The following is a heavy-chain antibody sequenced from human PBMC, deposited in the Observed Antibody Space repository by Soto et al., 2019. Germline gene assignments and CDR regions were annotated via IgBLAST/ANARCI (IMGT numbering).Heavy chain of an antibody. CDR1: EFKIINFA. V-gene: IGHV3-23*01. CDR2: ISGSGGST. J-gene: IGHJ6*03. Sequence: RSIRHSSAAAEFKIINFAVSCIRKAPGKGLEWVSAISGSGGSTYYADSVKGRFTISRDNSKNTLYLQMNSLRAEDTAVYYCAKAPGPRPSEYCYYMDFRGKGTTVTGSS. CDR3: AKAPGPRPSEYCYYMDF.